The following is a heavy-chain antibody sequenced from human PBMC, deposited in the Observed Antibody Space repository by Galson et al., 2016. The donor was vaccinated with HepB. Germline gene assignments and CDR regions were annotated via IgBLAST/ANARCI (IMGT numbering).Heavy chain of an antibody. CDR2: INWNGGYP. D-gene: IGHD1-26*01. V-gene: IGHV3-20*04. CDR1: GFRFVDYG. Sequence: SLRLSCAASGFRFVDYGMSWVRQAPGKGLEWVSGINWNGGYPAYADSVKGRFTISRDNAKNSLNLQMNSLRVEDTAFYYCARVHWPQGATVGDLDYWGQGTLVTVSS. J-gene: IGHJ4*02. CDR3: ARVHWPQGATVGDLDY.